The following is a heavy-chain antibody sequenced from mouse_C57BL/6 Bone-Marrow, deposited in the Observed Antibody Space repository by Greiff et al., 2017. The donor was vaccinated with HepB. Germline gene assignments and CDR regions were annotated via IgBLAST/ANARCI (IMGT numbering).Heavy chain of an antibody. CDR1: GYTFTSYW. CDR3: TRERYYGSSPAWFAY. V-gene: IGHV1-5*01. CDR2: IYPGNSDT. D-gene: IGHD1-1*01. J-gene: IGHJ3*01. Sequence: VQLQQSGAELARPGASVKLSCKASGYTFTSYWMHWVKQRPGQGLEWIGAIYPGNSDTSYNQKFKGKAKLTAVTSASTAYMELSSLTNEDSAVYYCTRERYYGSSPAWFAYWGQGTLVTVSA.